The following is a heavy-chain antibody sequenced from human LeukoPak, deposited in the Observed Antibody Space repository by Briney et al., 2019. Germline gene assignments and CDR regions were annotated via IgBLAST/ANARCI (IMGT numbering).Heavy chain of an antibody. D-gene: IGHD5-24*01. J-gene: IGHJ4*02. Sequence: GASVKVSCKASGGTFSSYAISWVRQAPGQGLEWMGRIIPILGIANYAQKFQGRVTITADKSTSTAYMELSSLRSEDTAVYYCASSGMKRLQLRWGQGTLVTVSS. CDR1: GGTFSSYA. CDR3: ASSGMKRLQLR. V-gene: IGHV1-69*04. CDR2: IIPILGIA.